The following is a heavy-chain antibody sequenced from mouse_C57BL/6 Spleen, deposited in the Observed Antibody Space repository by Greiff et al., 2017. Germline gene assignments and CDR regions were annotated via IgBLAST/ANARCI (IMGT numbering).Heavy chain of an antibody. D-gene: IGHD2-5*01. Sequence: EVMLVESGEGLVKPGGSLKLSCAASGFTFSSYAMSWVRQTPEKRLEWVAYISSGGDYIYYADTVKGRFTISRDNARNTLYLQMSSLKSEDTAMYYCTNAYYSNYYAMDYWGQGTSVTVSS. J-gene: IGHJ4*01. CDR3: TNAYYSNYYAMDY. V-gene: IGHV5-9-1*02. CDR1: GFTFSSYA. CDR2: ISSGGDYI.